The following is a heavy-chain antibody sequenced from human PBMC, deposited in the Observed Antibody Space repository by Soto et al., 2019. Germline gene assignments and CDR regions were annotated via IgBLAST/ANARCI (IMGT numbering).Heavy chain of an antibody. CDR1: GGTFSSYA. V-gene: IGHV1-69*13. CDR2: IIPIFGTA. J-gene: IGHJ4*02. D-gene: IGHD3-22*01. Sequence: SVKVSCKASGGTFSSYAISWVRQAPGQGLEWMGGIIPIFGTANYAQKFQGRVTITADESTSTAYMELSSLRSEDTAVYYCARVSASYYDSSGYYFRYWGQGTLVPVSS. CDR3: ARVSASYYDSSGYYFRY.